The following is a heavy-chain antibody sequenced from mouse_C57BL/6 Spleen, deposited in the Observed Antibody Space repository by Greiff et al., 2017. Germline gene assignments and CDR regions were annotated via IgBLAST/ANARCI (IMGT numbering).Heavy chain of an antibody. D-gene: IGHD2-3*01. J-gene: IGHJ1*03. CDR1: GFTFNTYA. Sequence: DVKLQESGGGLVQPKGSLKLSCAASGFTFNTYAMHWVRQAPGKGLEWVARIRSKSSNYATYYADSVKDRFTISRDDSQSMLYLQMNNLKTEDTAMYYCVREGVYDSSWYFDVWGTGTTVTVSS. CDR3: VREGVYDSSWYFDV. CDR2: IRSKSSNYAT. V-gene: IGHV10-3*01.